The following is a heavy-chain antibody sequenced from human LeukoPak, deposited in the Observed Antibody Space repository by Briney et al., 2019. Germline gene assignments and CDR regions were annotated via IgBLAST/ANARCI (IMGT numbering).Heavy chain of an antibody. Sequence: KAGGSLRLSCAASGFTFSSYSMNWVRQAPGKGLEWVSSISSSSSYIYYADSVKGRYTISRDNAKNSLYLQMNSLRADDTAVYYCARMRAVPYYDSSGRFDYWGQGTLVTVSS. J-gene: IGHJ4*02. CDR1: GFTFSSYS. V-gene: IGHV3-21*04. D-gene: IGHD3-22*01. CDR2: ISSSSSYI. CDR3: ARMRAVPYYDSSGRFDY.